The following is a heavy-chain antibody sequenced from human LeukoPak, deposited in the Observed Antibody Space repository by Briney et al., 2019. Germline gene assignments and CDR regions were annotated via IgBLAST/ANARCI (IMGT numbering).Heavy chain of an antibody. CDR3: AKDYGIDYGSGSYYNYFDY. CDR2: ISWNSGSI. Sequence: PGRSLRLSCAASGFTFDDYAMHWVRQAPGKGLEWVSGISWNSGSIGYADSVKGRFTISRDNAKNSLYLQMNSLRAEDTALYYCAKDYGIDYGSGSYYNYFDYWGQGTLVTVSS. J-gene: IGHJ4*02. D-gene: IGHD3-10*01. V-gene: IGHV3-9*01. CDR1: GFTFDDYA.